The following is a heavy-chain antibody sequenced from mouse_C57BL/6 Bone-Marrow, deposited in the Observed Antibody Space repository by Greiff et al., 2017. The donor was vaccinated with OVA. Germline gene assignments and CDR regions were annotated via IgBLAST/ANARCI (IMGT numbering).Heavy chain of an antibody. D-gene: IGHD4-1*01. Sequence: QVQLQQPGAELVKPGASVKLSCKASGYTFTSYWITWVKQRPGQGLEWIGDIYPGSGSTNYNEKFKSKATLTVDTSSSTAYMQLSSLTSEDSAVYYCARSKLTGTSYWYCDVWGTGTTVTVSS. CDR2: IYPGSGST. V-gene: IGHV1-55*01. J-gene: IGHJ1*03. CDR3: ARSKLTGTSYWYCDV. CDR1: GYTFTSYW.